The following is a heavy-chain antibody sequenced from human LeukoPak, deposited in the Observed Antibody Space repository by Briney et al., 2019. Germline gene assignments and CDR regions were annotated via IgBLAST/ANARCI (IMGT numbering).Heavy chain of an antibody. CDR3: ARETDFDDAFDI. CDR1: GGSISSYY. Sequence: PSETLSLTCTVSGGSISSYYWSWIRQPPGEGLEWIGYIYYSGSTNYNPSLKSRVTISVDTSKNQFSLKLSSVTAADTAVYYCARETDFDDAFDIWGQGTMVTVSS. J-gene: IGHJ3*02. CDR2: IYYSGST. D-gene: IGHD1-1*01. V-gene: IGHV4-59*01.